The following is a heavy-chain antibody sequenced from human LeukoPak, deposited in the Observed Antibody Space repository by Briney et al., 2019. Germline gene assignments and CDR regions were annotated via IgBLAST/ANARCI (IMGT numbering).Heavy chain of an antibody. CDR2: IYTSGST. CDR3: ARETLVVVINGFDI. CDR1: GGSISSGSYY. V-gene: IGHV4-61*02. D-gene: IGHD3-22*01. Sequence: SETLSLTCTVSGGSISSGSYYWSWIRQPAGKGLEWIGRIYTSGSTNYNPSLKSRVTISVDTSKNQFSLKLSSVTAADTAVYYCARETLVVVINGFDIWDQGTMVTVSS. J-gene: IGHJ3*02.